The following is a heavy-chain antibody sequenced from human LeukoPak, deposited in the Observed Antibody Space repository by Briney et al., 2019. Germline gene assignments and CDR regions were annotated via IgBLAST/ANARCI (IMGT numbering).Heavy chain of an antibody. D-gene: IGHD3-22*01. Sequence: SETLSLTCAVYGGSFSGYYWSWIRQPPGKGLEWIGEINHSGSTNYNPSLKSRVTISVDTSKNQFSLKLSSVTAADTAVYYCARILSSGATMMVVVHDAFDIWGQGTMVTVSS. CDR1: GGSFSGYY. CDR2: INHSGST. V-gene: IGHV4-34*01. CDR3: ARILSSGATMMVVVHDAFDI. J-gene: IGHJ3*02.